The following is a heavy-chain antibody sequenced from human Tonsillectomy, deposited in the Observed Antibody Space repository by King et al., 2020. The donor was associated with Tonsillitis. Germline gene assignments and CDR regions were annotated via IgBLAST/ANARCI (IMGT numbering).Heavy chain of an antibody. D-gene: IGHD3-22*01. V-gene: IGHV4-31*03. CDR1: CGSISSGGYY. CDR3: ARDHWYYDSSGYDAFDI. CDR2: IYYSGST. Sequence: QLQESGPGLVKPSQTLSLTCTVSCGSISSGGYYWSWIRQHPGKGLEWIGYIYYSGSTYYNPSLKSRVTISVATSKNQFSLKLSSVTAADTAVYYCARDHWYYDSSGYDAFDIWGQGTMVTVSS. J-gene: IGHJ3*02.